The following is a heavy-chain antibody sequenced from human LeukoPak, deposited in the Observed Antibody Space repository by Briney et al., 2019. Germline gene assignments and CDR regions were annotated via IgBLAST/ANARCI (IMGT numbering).Heavy chain of an antibody. D-gene: IGHD2-15*01. Sequence: GGSLRLSCAASGFTFSDYYMSWIRQAPGKGLEWVSYISSSGSTIYYADSVKGRFTISRDDSRSVVYLQMNFLSAEDTAVYYCARSGVATWHFWGQGILVTVSS. CDR1: GFTFSDYY. J-gene: IGHJ4*02. CDR3: ARSGVATWHF. CDR2: ISSSGSTI. V-gene: IGHV3-11*01.